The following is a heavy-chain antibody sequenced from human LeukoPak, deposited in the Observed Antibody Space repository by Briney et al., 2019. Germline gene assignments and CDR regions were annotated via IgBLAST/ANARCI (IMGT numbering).Heavy chain of an antibody. CDR2: INPNSGGT. J-gene: IGHJ4*02. V-gene: IGHV1-2*02. D-gene: IGHD2-15*01. CDR3: ATDIVVVVAAHSDY. Sequence: ASVKVSCKASGYTFTGYYMHWVRQAPGQGLEWMGWINPNSGGTNYAQKFQGRVTMTRDTSISTAYMELSRLRSDDTAVYYCATDIVVVVAAHSDYWGQGTLVTVSS. CDR1: GYTFTGYY.